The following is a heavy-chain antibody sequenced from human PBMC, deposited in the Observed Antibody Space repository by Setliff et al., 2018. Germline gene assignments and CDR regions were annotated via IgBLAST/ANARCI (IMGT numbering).Heavy chain of an antibody. V-gene: IGHV3-30*02. Sequence: GGSLRLSCATSGFTFSTHAMHWARQAPGKGLDWVAMIWSDGNTTYYADSVKGRFTMSRDNSKNTLYLQMNSLRPEDTAVYYCARTCSGSGCYAGLESWGQGTPVTVSS. CDR1: GFTFSTHA. J-gene: IGHJ4*02. CDR3: ARTCSGSGCYAGLES. CDR2: IWSDGNTT. D-gene: IGHD2-15*01.